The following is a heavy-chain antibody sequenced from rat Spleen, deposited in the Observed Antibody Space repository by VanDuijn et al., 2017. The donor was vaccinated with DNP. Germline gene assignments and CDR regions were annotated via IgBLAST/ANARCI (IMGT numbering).Heavy chain of an antibody. V-gene: IGHV2-41*01. CDR3: ASTLVNYGTYGYYAMDA. D-gene: IGHD1-3*01. J-gene: IGHJ4*01. Sequence: QVQLRESGPGLVQPSQTLSLACTVSGFSLTNHHVHWVRQPSGKGLEWMGVIWNSGGTRYNSALKSRLTIIKDTSKSQVFLKMNSLQTEDTATYYCASTLVNYGTYGYYAMDAWGQGTSVTVSS. CDR2: IWNSGGT. CDR1: GFSLTNHH.